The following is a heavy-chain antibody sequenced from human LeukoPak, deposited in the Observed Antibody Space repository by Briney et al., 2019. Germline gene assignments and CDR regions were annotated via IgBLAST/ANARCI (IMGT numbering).Heavy chain of an antibody. J-gene: IGHJ4*02. CDR3: ARGNVAAAGIHY. V-gene: IGHV3-74*01. Sequence: GGSLRLSCAASGFTFSSYWMHWVRQAPGKGLVWASRINGDGSSTSYVDSVMGRFTISRDNAKNTLYLQMNNVRAEDTAVYYCARGNVAAAGIHYWGQGTLVIVSS. D-gene: IGHD6-13*01. CDR1: GFTFSSYW. CDR2: INGDGSST.